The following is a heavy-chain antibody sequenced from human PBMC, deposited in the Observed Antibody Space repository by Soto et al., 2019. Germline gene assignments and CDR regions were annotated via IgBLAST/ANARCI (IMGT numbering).Heavy chain of an antibody. V-gene: IGHV3-21*01. Sequence: PGGSLSLSCESSGFTFRRVIMNWVRQVPGKGLEWVASISSGSSDTWYADSAKGRFIISRDNAQNSLFLQMNTLRPEDTAMYYCARVAYWGPGTQVTVSS. CDR3: ARVAY. CDR2: ISSGSSDT. CDR1: GFTFRRVI. J-gene: IGHJ4*02.